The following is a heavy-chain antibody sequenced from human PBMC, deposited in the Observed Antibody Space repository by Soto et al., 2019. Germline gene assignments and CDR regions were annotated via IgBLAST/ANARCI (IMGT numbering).Heavy chain of an antibody. J-gene: IGHJ6*02. V-gene: IGHV3-7*05. D-gene: IGHD3-10*01. Sequence: GGSLRLSCAASGFTFSSYWMSWVRQAPGKGLEWVANIKQDGSEKYYVDSVKGRFTISRDNAKNSLYLQMNSLRAEATAVYYCAVPEDYYGSGNDYYGMDVWGQGTTVTVSS. CDR3: AVPEDYYGSGNDYYGMDV. CDR2: IKQDGSEK. CDR1: GFTFSSYW.